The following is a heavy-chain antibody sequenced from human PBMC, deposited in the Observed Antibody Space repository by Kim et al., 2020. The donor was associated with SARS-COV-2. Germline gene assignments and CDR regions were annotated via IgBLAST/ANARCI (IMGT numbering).Heavy chain of an antibody. Sequence: GGSLRLSCAASGFRLSGYDMNWVRLAPGKGLEWVSAISGRGSTYYADSVKGRLTISRDASKNTLSLQMNSLRVDDPAVYYCARVPNYANYVNWFDTWGQGTLVTVSS. CDR3: ARVPNYANYVNWFDT. CDR1: GFRLSGYD. V-gene: IGHV3-23*01. D-gene: IGHD1-7*01. CDR2: ISGRGST. J-gene: IGHJ5*02.